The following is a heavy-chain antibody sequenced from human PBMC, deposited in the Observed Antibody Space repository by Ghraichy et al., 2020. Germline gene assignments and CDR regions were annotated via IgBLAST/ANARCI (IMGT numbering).Heavy chain of an antibody. V-gene: IGHV3-74*01. CDR3: ARVIAIDRGTTLDY. J-gene: IGHJ4*02. CDR1: GFTFSDYW. D-gene: IGHD3-10*01. Sequence: GGSLRLSCAASGFTFSDYWMHWVRQAPGKGLVWVSPISSDGNIIDYADSVKGRFTISRDNAKNTLYLRMNSLRAEDTAVYYCARVIAIDRGTTLDYWGQGTLVTVSS. CDR2: ISSDGNII.